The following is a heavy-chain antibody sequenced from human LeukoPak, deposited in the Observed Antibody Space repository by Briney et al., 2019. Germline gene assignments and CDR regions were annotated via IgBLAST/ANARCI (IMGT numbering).Heavy chain of an antibody. CDR3: TRRRYSSSWYFDY. J-gene: IGHJ4*02. CDR1: GFTFSSYA. CDR2: ISGSGDGT. Sequence: GGSLRLSCAVSGFTFSSYALSWVRQAPGKGLEWVSGISGSGDGTYYEDSVRGRFTISRDNSKNTLYLQMNSLRAEDSAVYYCTRRRYSSSWYFDYWGQGTLVTVSS. D-gene: IGHD6-13*01. V-gene: IGHV3-23*01.